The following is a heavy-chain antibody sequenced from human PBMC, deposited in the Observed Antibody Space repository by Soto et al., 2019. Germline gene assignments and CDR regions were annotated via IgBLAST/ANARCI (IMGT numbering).Heavy chain of an antibody. CDR2: INHSGST. Sequence: QVQLQQWGAGLLKPSETLSLTCAVYGGSFSGYYWSWIRQPPGKGLEWIGEINHSGSTNYNPSLKRRRTISLDKSNNHFYLNLSSVTAADTAVYYCARGRHSYYYGSGSYPNFDYWGQGTLVTVSS. D-gene: IGHD3-10*01. CDR1: GGSFSGYY. CDR3: ARGRHSYYYGSGSYPNFDY. V-gene: IGHV4-34*01. J-gene: IGHJ4*02.